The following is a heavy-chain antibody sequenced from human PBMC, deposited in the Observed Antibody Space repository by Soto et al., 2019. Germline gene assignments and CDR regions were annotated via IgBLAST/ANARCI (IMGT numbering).Heavy chain of an antibody. V-gene: IGHV4-39*01. Sequence: SETICVTSSVADGSSGGSGYYWGWLSQPPGKGLEWIGSIYYSGSTYYNPSLKSRVTISVDTSKNQFSLALTSVTAADTAMYYCARGPTTEKVDSWGQGILVTVSS. CDR1: DGSSGGSGYY. CDR2: IYYSGST. J-gene: IGHJ4*02. CDR3: ARGPTTEKVDS.